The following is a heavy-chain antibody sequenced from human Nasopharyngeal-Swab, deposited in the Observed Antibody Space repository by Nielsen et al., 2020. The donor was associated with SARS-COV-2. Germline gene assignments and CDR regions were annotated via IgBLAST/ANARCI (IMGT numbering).Heavy chain of an antibody. J-gene: IGHJ4*02. Sequence: WVRQAPGQGLEWMGGIIPILGTANYAQKFQGRVTITADESTSTAYMELSSLRSEDTAVYYCARGVGATFDYWGQGTLVTVSS. CDR2: IIPILGTA. D-gene: IGHD1-26*01. V-gene: IGHV1-69*01. CDR3: ARGVGATFDY.